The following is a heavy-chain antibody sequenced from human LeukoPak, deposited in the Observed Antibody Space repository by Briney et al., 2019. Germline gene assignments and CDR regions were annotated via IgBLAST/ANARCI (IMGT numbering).Heavy chain of an antibody. CDR3: ARVGYSSSIDY. D-gene: IGHD6-6*01. Sequence: XGSXXXSNYYWGWIRQPPWKGLECIGSIYYSARTYYNPSLKSRVTISVDTSKNQFSLKLSSVTAADTAVYYCARVGYSSSIDYWGQGTLVTVSS. J-gene: IGHJ4*02. CDR1: XGSXXXSNYY. CDR2: IYYSART. V-gene: IGHV4-39*07.